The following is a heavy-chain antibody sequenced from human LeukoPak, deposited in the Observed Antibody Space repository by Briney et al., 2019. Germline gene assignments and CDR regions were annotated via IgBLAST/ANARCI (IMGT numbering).Heavy chain of an antibody. J-gene: IGHJ4*02. CDR3: ARGGEVCSSTSCYRGHEY. Sequence: ASVTVSCKASGYTFTDYYIHWVRQAPGQGLAWMGWINPNSGGTEFAQKFQGRVTMTRDTSISTAYMELSRLRPDDTAVYYCARGGEVCSSTSCYRGHEYWGQGTLVTVSS. CDR2: INPNSGGT. CDR1: GYTFTDYY. D-gene: IGHD2-2*01. V-gene: IGHV1-2*02.